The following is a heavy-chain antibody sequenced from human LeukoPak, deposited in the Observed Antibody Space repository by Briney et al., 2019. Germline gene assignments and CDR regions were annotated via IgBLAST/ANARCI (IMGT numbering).Heavy chain of an antibody. CDR2: IIPIFGTA. V-gene: IGHV1-69*01. CDR3: ARGATMIVASFDY. J-gene: IGHJ4*02. CDR1: GGTFSSYA. D-gene: IGHD3-22*01. Sequence: SVKVSCKASGGTFSSYAISWVRQAPGQGLEWMGGIIPIFGTANYAQKFQGRVTITADESTSTAYMELSSLRSEDTAVYYCARGATMIVASFDYWGQGTLVTVSS.